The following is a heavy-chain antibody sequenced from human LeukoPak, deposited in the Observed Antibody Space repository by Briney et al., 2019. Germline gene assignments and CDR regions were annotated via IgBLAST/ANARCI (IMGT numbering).Heavy chain of an antibody. CDR1: GDSLTSSSHY. Sequence: PSDTLSLTCTVSGDSLTSSSHYWGWIRQPPGKRLQWVASLHHTGRNYSNAALKSRVSTSMDTAKSQFSLKVNSVTAADSGVYYCVAEMTASAAFDIWGQGTMVAVSS. CDR3: VAEMTASAAFDI. D-gene: IGHD2-21*02. J-gene: IGHJ3*02. V-gene: IGHV4-39*01. CDR2: LHHTGRN.